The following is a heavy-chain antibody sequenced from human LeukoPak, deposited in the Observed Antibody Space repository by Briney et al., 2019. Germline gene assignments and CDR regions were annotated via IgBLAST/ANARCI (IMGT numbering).Heavy chain of an antibody. CDR2: IHHSGST. J-gene: IGHJ4*02. V-gene: IGHV4-39*07. D-gene: IGHD6-13*01. Sequence: PSETLSLTCTVSGDAITSDKYYWGWIRQPPGKGLEWIGNIHHSGSTYYSPSLKSRVTISVDTSKNQFSLKLSSVTAADTAVYYCASLYSSSWYGVGWGQGTLVTVSS. CDR3: ASLYSSSWYGVG. CDR1: GDAITSDKYY.